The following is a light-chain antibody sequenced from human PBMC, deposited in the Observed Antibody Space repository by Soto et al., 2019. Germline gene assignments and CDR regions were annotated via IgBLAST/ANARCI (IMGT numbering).Light chain of an antibody. J-gene: IGKJ1*01. Sequence: AIQMTQSPSSLSASVGDRVTITCRASQGIRNDLGWYQQKPGKAPKLLIYAASSLQSGVPSRFSGSGSGTDFTLTINSLQPEDFATYYCQQNFNSPRTFGQGTKVEIK. CDR1: QGIRND. CDR2: AAS. V-gene: IGKV1-6*01. CDR3: QQNFNSPRT.